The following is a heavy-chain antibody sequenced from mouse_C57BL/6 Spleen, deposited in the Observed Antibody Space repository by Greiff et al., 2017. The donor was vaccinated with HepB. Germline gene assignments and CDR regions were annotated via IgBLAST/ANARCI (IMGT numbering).Heavy chain of an antibody. CDR2: IYPGSGNT. CDR3: AIYDYGAWFAY. D-gene: IGHD2-4*01. Sequence: VQLQQSGAELVRPGASVKLSCKASGYTFTDYYINWVKQRPGQGLEWIARIYPGSGNTYYNEKFKGKATLTAEKSSSTAYMQLSSLTSEDSAVYFCAIYDYGAWFAYWGQGTLVTVSA. V-gene: IGHV1-76*01. CDR1: GYTFTDYY. J-gene: IGHJ3*01.